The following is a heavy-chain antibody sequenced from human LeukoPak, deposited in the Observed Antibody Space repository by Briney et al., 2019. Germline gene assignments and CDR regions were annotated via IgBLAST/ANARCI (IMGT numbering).Heavy chain of an antibody. CDR2: ISDYNGNT. CDR1: GYTFGAYY. V-gene: IGHV1-18*04. Sequence: ASVKVSCKASGYTFGAYYMYWVRQAPGQGLEWMGWISDYNGNTNYAQKFQGRVTMTTDTSTSTAYMELRSLRSGDTAVYYCARILLAGDIVVVPAAMEGIDYWGQGTLVTVSS. CDR3: ARILLAGDIVVVPAAMEGIDY. D-gene: IGHD2-2*01. J-gene: IGHJ4*02.